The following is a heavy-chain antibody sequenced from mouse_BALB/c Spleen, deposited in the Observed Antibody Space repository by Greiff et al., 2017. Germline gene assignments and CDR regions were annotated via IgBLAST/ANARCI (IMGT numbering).Heavy chain of an antibody. CDR2: ISDGGSYT. CDR1: GFTFSDYY. J-gene: IGHJ4*01. V-gene: IGHV5-4*02. CDR3: ARRTGAYAMDY. Sequence: EVKLMESGGGLVKPGGSLKLSCAASGFTFSDYYMYWVRQTPEKRLEWVATISDGGSYTYYPDSVKGRFTISRDNAKNNLYLQMSSLKSEDTAMYYCARRTGAYAMDYWGQGTSVTVSS. D-gene: IGHD4-1*01.